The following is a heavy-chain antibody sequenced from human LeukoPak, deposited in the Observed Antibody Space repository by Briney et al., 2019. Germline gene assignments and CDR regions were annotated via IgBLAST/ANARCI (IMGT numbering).Heavy chain of an antibody. Sequence: GASVKVSCKASGYTFTSYYMHWVRQAPGQGLEWMGIINPSGGSTSYAQKFQSRVTMTRDTSTSTVYMELSSLRSEDTAVYYCARDPITLYYGSGSSFDYWGQGTLVTVSS. V-gene: IGHV1-46*01. CDR1: GYTFTSYY. CDR2: INPSGGST. D-gene: IGHD3-10*01. J-gene: IGHJ4*02. CDR3: ARDPITLYYGSGSSFDY.